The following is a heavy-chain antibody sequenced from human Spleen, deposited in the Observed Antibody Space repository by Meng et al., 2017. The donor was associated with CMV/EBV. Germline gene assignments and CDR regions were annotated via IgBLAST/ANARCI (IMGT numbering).Heavy chain of an antibody. D-gene: IGHD4-17*01. CDR3: AREGGYGLFDY. CDR2: TYYRSKWYN. Sequence: SQTLSLTCVISGDRVSSNSAVWSWIRQSPSRGLEWLGRTYYRSKWYNDYAVSVKSRITINPDTSKNQFSLQLNSVPPEDTAVYNCAREGGYGLFDYWGQGTLVTVSS. J-gene: IGHJ4*02. CDR1: GDRVSSNSAV. V-gene: IGHV6-1*01.